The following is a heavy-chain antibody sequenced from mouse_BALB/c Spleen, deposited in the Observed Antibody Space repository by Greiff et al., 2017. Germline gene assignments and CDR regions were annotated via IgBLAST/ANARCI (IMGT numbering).Heavy chain of an antibody. J-gene: IGHJ3*01. CDR3: ASIYYGNYWFAY. CDR1: GYTFTSYW. CDR2: IDPSDSYT. D-gene: IGHD2-1*01. Sequence: VQLQQSGAELVKPGASVKLSCKASGYTFTSYWMHWVKQRPGQGLEWIGEIDPSDSYTNYNQKFKGKATLTVDKSSSTAYMQLSSLTSEDSAVYYCASIYYGNYWFAYWGQGTLVTVSA. V-gene: IGHV1-69*02.